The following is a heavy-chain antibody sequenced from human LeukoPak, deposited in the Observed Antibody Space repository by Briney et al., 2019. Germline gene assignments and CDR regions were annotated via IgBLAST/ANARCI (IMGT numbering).Heavy chain of an antibody. D-gene: IGHD3-10*01. V-gene: IGHV3-74*01. Sequence: GGSLRLSCAASGFTFSNYWMHWVRRAPGKGLVWVSRINSDGINTSYADSVKGRFTISRDNAKNTLYLQMNSLRAEDTAVYYCAKMVREIAEFDYWGQGTLVTVSS. J-gene: IGHJ4*02. CDR3: AKMVREIAEFDY. CDR1: GFTFSNYW. CDR2: INSDGINT.